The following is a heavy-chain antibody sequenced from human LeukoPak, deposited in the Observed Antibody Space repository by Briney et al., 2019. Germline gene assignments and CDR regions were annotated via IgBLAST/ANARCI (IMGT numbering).Heavy chain of an antibody. Sequence: SETLSLTCAVYGGSFSGYYWSWIRQPPGKGLEWIGEINHSGSTNYNPPLKSRVTISVDTSKNQFSLKLSSVTAADTAVYYCARARGGSSWYPYYYYGMDVWGQGTTVTVSS. V-gene: IGHV4-34*01. J-gene: IGHJ6*02. CDR1: GGSFSGYY. D-gene: IGHD6-13*01. CDR2: INHSGST. CDR3: ARARGGSSWYPYYYYGMDV.